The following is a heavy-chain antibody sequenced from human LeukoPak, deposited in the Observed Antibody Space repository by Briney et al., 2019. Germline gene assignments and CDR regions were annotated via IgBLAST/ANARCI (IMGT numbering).Heavy chain of an antibody. CDR2: FSGSGGST. CDR1: GFTFSSYA. V-gene: IGHV3-23*01. Sequence: GGSLRLSCAASGFTFSSYAMSWVRQAPGKGLEWVSTFSGSGGSTNYADSVKGRFTISRDNAKNSLYLQMNSLRAEDMALYYCAKGKTWAQPDFDYWGQGTLVTVSS. D-gene: IGHD1-26*01. J-gene: IGHJ4*02. CDR3: AKGKTWAQPDFDY.